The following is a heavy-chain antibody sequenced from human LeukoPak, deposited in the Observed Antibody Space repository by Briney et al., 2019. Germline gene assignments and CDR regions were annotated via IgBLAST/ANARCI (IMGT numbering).Heavy chain of an antibody. D-gene: IGHD6-13*01. J-gene: IGHJ4*02. V-gene: IGHV3-48*04. Sequence: GGSLRLSCGASGFTFSSYSMNWVRQAPGKGLEWVSYISGSSRNIYYPDSVRGRFTISRDNAKNSLYLQMNSLRAEDTAVYYCAREGIAAAAHFDYWGQGTLVTVSS. CDR2: ISGSSRNI. CDR3: AREGIAAAAHFDY. CDR1: GFTFSSYS.